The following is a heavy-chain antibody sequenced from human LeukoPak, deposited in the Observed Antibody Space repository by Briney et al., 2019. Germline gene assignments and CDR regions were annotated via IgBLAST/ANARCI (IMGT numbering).Heavy chain of an antibody. CDR2: IYHSGST. Sequence: SETLSLTCTVSGYSISSGYYWGWIRQPPGKGLEWIGSIYHSGSTYYNPSLKSRLTISVDTSKNQFSLKLSSVTAADTAVYYCARAIEGYDFWSGYPYYFDYWGQGTLVTVSS. D-gene: IGHD3-3*01. J-gene: IGHJ4*02. V-gene: IGHV4-38-2*02. CDR1: GYSISSGYY. CDR3: ARAIEGYDFWSGYPYYFDY.